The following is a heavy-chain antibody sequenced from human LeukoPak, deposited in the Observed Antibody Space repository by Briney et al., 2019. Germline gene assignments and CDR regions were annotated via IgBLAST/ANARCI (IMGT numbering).Heavy chain of an antibody. CDR1: GYTFTSYD. CDR3: ARDPGSGSYYNY. D-gene: IGHD3-10*01. CDR2: MNPNSGNT. V-gene: IGHV1-8*03. J-gene: IGHJ4*02. Sequence: VASVKVSCKASGYTFTSYDINWVRQATGQGLEWMGWMNPNSGNTGYAQKFQGRVTITRNTSISTAYMELSSLRSEDTAVYYCARDPGSGSYYNYWGQGTLVTVSS.